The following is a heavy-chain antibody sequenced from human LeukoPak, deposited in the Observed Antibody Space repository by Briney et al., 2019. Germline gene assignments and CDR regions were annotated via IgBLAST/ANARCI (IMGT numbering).Heavy chain of an antibody. CDR2: IIPIFGTA. CDR1: GGTFSSYA. J-gene: IGHJ6*02. CDR3: ARDGKSGYDPGEYYYYYGMDV. Sequence: ASVKVSCKASGGTFSSYAISWVRQAPGQGLEWMGGIIPIFGTANYAQKFQGRVTITADESTSTAYMELSSLRSEDTAVYYCARDGKSGYDPGEYYYYYGMDVWGQGTTVTVSS. V-gene: IGHV1-69*13. D-gene: IGHD5-12*01.